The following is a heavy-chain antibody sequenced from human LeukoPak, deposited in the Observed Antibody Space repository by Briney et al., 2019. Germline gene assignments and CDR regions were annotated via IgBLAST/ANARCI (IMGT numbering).Heavy chain of an antibody. J-gene: IGHJ3*02. V-gene: IGHV1-69*04. CDR2: IIPIGARP. D-gene: IGHD6-19*01. CDR3: ARGPPAQSDSLDI. CDR1: GGTFGSYA. Sequence: SVKVSFKASGGTFGSYAISWVRQAPGQGLEWMGRIIPIGARPNYAQKFQGSVTITADKSTSMAYMDLSSLRSEDTAVYYCARGPPAQSDSLDIWGQGTMVTVSS.